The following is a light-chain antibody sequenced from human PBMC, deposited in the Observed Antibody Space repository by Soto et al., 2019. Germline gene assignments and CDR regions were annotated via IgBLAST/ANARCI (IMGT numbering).Light chain of an antibody. CDR1: QSVSSNY. Sequence: IVLTQSPDTLSLSPGERATLSCMASQSVSSNYLAWYQQKLGQAPGLLIYDASRRATGIPDRFSGSGSGTDFTLTISRLEPEDFVVYYCQQYGRSPTFGQGTKVDIK. J-gene: IGKJ1*01. CDR2: DAS. V-gene: IGKV3-20*01. CDR3: QQYGRSPT.